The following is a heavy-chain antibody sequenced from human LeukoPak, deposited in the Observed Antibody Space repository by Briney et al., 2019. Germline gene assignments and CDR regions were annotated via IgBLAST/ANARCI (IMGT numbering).Heavy chain of an antibody. CDR2: INAGNGNT. V-gene: IGHV1-3*01. CDR1: GYTFTSYA. CDR3: ARVGTTGRYYVDY. D-gene: IGHD1-26*01. Sequence: ASVKVSCKASGYTFTSYAMHWVRQAPGQRLEWMGWINAGNGNTKYSQKFQGRVTITRDTSASTAYMELSSLRSEDTAVYYCARVGTTGRYYVDYWGQGTLVTVSS. J-gene: IGHJ4*02.